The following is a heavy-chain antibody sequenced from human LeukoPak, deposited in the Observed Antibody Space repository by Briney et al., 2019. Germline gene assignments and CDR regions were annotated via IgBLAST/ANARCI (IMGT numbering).Heavy chain of an antibody. D-gene: IGHD6-6*01. CDR1: GYTFTGYY. J-gene: IGHJ4*02. V-gene: IGHV1-2*02. CDR2: INPNSGGT. Sequence: ASVKVSCKASGYTFTGYYMHWVRQAPGQGLEWMGWINPNSGGTNHAQKFQGRVTMTRDTSISTAYMELSRLRSDDTAVYYCARALYSSSSRTGYWGQGTLVTVSS. CDR3: ARALYSSSSRTGY.